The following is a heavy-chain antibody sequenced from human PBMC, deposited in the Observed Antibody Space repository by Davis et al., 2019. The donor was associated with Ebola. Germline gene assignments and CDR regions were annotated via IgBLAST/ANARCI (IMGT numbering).Heavy chain of an antibody. V-gene: IGHV1-2*02. D-gene: IGHD6-25*01. CDR1: GYTFTGYY. CDR2: INPNSGGT. Sequence: ASVKVSCKASGYTFTGYYMHWVRQAPGQGLEWMGWINPNSGGTNYAQKFQGRVTMTRDTSISTAYMELSRLRSDDTDVYYCARRLIAGNWFDPWGQGTLVTVSS. J-gene: IGHJ5*02. CDR3: ARRLIAGNWFDP.